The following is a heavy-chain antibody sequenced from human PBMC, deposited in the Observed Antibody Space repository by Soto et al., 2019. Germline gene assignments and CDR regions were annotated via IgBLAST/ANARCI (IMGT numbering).Heavy chain of an antibody. J-gene: IGHJ4*02. CDR3: ARIRDPYYDFWSGYALDY. D-gene: IGHD3-3*01. Sequence: AASVKVSCKASGYTFTSYGISWVRQAPGQGLEWMGWISAYNGNTNYAQKLQGRVTMTTDTSTSTAYMELRSLRSDDTAVYYCARIRDPYYDFWSGYALDYCGQGTLLTVSS. V-gene: IGHV1-18*01. CDR1: GYTFTSYG. CDR2: ISAYNGNT.